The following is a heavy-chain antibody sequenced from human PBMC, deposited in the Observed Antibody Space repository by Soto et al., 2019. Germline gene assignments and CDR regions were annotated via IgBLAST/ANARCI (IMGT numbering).Heavy chain of an antibody. Sequence: QVQLVESGGGVVQPGRSLRLSCAASGFTFSSYAMHWVRQAPGKGLEWVAVISYDGSNKYYADSVKGRFTISRDNSKNTLYLQMNSLRAEDTAVYYCAREVSGYCSGWHRHFDYWGQGTLVTVSS. CDR2: ISYDGSNK. V-gene: IGHV3-30-3*01. CDR1: GFTFSSYA. J-gene: IGHJ4*02. CDR3: AREVSGYCSGWHRHFDY. D-gene: IGHD6-19*01.